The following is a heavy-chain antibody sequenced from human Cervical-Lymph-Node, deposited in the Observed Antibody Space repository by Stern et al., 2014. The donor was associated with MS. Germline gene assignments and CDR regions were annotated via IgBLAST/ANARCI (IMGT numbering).Heavy chain of an antibody. CDR3: TTVLS. CDR1: GFTFSGTW. CDR2: IKTTSDGGTT. V-gene: IGHV3-15*01. J-gene: IGHJ4*02. Sequence: EVQLVESGGGLVKPGGSLRLSCAASGFTFSGTWMNWVRQAPGQGLEWVGRIKTTSDGGTTDYAAPVKGRFIISRDDSKNTLYLQMNSLKSEDTGIYYCTTVLSWGQGTLVTVSS.